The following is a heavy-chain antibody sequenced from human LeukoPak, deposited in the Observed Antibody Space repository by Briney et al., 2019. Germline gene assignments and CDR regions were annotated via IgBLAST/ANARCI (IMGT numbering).Heavy chain of an antibody. Sequence: PGGSLRLSCAASGFTFSDYYMSWIRQSPGKRLEWVSYISSSGISIYYADSVKGRFTISRDNAKNSLYLQMNSLIAEDTAVYYCARGQYCSGTSFYHQANFDHWGQGTLVTVSS. D-gene: IGHD2-2*01. CDR1: GFTFSDYY. CDR2: ISSSGISI. J-gene: IGHJ4*02. V-gene: IGHV3-11*04. CDR3: ARGQYCSGTSFYHQANFDH.